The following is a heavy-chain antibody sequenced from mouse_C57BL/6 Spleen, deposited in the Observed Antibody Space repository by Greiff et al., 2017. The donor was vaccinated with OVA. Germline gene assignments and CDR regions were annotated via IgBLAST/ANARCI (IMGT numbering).Heavy chain of an antibody. CDR2: ISAGGGYT. CDR1: GFTFSSYA. Sequence: DVHLVESGGGLVKPGGSLKLSCAASGFTFSSYAMSWVRQTPEKRLEWVATISAGGGYTYYPDNVKGRSTIARDNAKNNLYLQMSHLKSENTAMYYCEVDYDYDCDAMDYWGQGTSVTVSS. D-gene: IGHD2-4*01. V-gene: IGHV5-4*01. J-gene: IGHJ4*01. CDR3: EVDYDYDCDAMDY.